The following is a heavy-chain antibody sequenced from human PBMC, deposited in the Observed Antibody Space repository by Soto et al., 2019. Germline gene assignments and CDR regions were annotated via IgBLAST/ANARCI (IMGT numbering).Heavy chain of an antibody. CDR2: VIPGLGVT. J-gene: IGHJ6*02. D-gene: IGHD2-15*01. CDR3: ARRRSFYYDMDV. Sequence: QVQLVQSGAEVKKPGSSVKVSCKASGGTFSSYTISWVRQAPGQGLEWMGGVIPGLGVTNYAQKFQGRVTITADESTTTAYMELSSLRSEDTAVYYCARRRSFYYDMDVWGQVTPVTVSS. CDR1: GGTFSSYT. V-gene: IGHV1-69*01.